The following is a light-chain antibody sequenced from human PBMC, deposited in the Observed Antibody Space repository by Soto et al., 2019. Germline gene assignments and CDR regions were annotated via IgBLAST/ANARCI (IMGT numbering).Light chain of an antibody. CDR2: EVS. V-gene: IGLV2-14*01. CDR3: SSLTRSSTHV. CDR1: SGDVGAYNL. Sequence: SALTQPASVSGSPGQSITVTCSGGSGDVGAYNLVSWYQHHPGKAPKLVIYEVSNRPSGVSSRFSGYKSGYRASLTISGLQAEDEADYYCSSLTRSSTHVFGTGTKVTVL. J-gene: IGLJ1*01.